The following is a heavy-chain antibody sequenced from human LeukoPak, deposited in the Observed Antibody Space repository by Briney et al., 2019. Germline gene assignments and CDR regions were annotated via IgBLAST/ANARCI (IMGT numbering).Heavy chain of an antibody. V-gene: IGHV1-69*05. Sequence: SVKVSCKASGGTFSSYAISWVRQAPGQGLEWMGGIIPIFGTANYAQKFQGRVTITTDESTSTAYMELSSLRSEDTAVYYCAGLYDSSGYYQPDTDAFDIWGQGTMVTVSS. CDR2: IIPIFGTA. D-gene: IGHD3-22*01. J-gene: IGHJ3*02. CDR1: GGTFSSYA. CDR3: AGLYDSSGYYQPDTDAFDI.